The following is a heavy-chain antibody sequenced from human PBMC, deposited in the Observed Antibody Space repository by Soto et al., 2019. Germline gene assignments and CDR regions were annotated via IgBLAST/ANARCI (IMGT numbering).Heavy chain of an antibody. CDR1: GGTVASSHW. CDR3: AREIVTAGGNNYFDP. Sequence: PSETLSLTCGVSGGTVASSHWWSWVRQSPGGGLEWIGNVYHTGDTNFNPSLQSRVTISVDKSNNQFSLRLNSLTAADTAVYFCAREIVTAGGNNYFDPWGPGTLVTGS. CDR2: VYHTGDT. J-gene: IGHJ5*02. V-gene: IGHV4-4*02. D-gene: IGHD2-21*02.